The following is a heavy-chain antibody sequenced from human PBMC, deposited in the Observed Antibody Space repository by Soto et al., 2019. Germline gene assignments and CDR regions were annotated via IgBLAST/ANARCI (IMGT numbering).Heavy chain of an antibody. CDR2: INWNGASA. Sequence: PGGSLRLSCTVSGFTFDNYAMSWVRQAPGKGLEWISGINWNGASAGYADSLKTRLTISKDTSKNQVVLTMTNVDPVDTATYYCARIHGPSGNYDLDYWGQGTLVTVSS. D-gene: IGHD5-12*01. CDR1: GFTFDNYA. CDR3: ARIHGPSGNYDLDY. V-gene: IGHV3-20*04. J-gene: IGHJ4*02.